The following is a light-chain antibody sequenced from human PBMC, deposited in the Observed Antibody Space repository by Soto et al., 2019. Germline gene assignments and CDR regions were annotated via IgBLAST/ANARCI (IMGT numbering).Light chain of an antibody. CDR3: QQYESYPYT. CDR2: AAS. J-gene: IGKJ2*01. V-gene: IGKV1-27*01. Sequence: ASVGSRVTITCRASQGISNYLAWYQQKPGKVPKLLIYAASTLQSGVPSRFSGSGSGTHFTLTINSLQPEDFATYFCQQYESYPYTFGQGTKVDIK. CDR1: QGISNY.